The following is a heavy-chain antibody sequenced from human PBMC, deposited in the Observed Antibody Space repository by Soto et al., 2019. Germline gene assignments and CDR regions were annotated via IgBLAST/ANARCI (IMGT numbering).Heavy chain of an antibody. D-gene: IGHD6-13*01. J-gene: IGHJ3*02. V-gene: IGHV4-59*01. CDR3: ARGQQLSRDDAFDI. CDR1: GGSISSYY. Sequence: QVQLQESGPGLVKPSETLSLTCTVSGGSISSYYWSWIRQPPGKGLEWIGYIYYSGSTNYNPSLKSRVTISVDTSKNQFSLKLSSVTAADTAVYYCARGQQLSRDDAFDIWGQGTMVTVSS. CDR2: IYYSGST.